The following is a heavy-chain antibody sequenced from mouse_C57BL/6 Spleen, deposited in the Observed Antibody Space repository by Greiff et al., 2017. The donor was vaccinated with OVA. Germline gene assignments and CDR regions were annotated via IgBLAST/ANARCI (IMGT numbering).Heavy chain of an antibody. D-gene: IGHD2-5*01. CDR1: GYTFTDYN. CDR3: ATLAYYSKGGY. Sequence: VQLKQSGPELVKPGASVKIPCKASGYTFTDYNMDWVKQSHGKSLEWIGDINPNNGGTIYNQKFKGKATLTVDKSSSTAYMELRSLTSKDTAVYYCATLAYYSKGGYWGQGTTLTVSS. V-gene: IGHV1-18*01. J-gene: IGHJ2*01. CDR2: INPNNGGT.